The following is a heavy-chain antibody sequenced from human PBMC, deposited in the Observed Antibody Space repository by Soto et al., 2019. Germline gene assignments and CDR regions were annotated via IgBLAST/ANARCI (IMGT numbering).Heavy chain of an antibody. V-gene: IGHV3-66*01. J-gene: IGHJ4*02. D-gene: IGHD6-13*01. CDR2: LYNDGRT. CDR1: GFTVSNKY. CDR3: ARGVGKSWSHDN. Sequence: EVPLVESGGGLVQPGGSLRLSCAASGFTVSNKYMSWVRQAPGGGLEWVSVLYNDGRTYYADSVKGRFTFSRDNSKNTLFLQMNSLRAEDTAIYYCARGVGKSWSHDNWGQGTLVTVSS.